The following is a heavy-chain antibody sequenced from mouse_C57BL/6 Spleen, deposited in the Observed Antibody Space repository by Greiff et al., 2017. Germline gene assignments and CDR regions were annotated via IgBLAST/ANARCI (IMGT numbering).Heavy chain of an antibody. CDR2: IRNKANNHAT. Sequence: EVHLVEPGGGLVQPGGSMKLSCDASGFTFSDAWMDWVRQSPEKGLEWVAEIRNKANNHATYYAVSVKGRFTISRDDSKSSVYLQMNSLRAEDTGIYCCTMRHCYYCSCAYWGQGTLVTVSA. CDR1: GFTFSDAW. D-gene: IGHD2-1*01. J-gene: IGHJ3*01. CDR3: TMRHCYYCSCAY. V-gene: IGHV6-6*01.